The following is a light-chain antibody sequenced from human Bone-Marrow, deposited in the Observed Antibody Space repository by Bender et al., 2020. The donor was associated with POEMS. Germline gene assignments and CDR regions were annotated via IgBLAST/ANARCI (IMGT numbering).Light chain of an antibody. J-gene: IGLJ3*02. CDR1: SIGRYP. Sequence: QSVLTQPPSASGTPGQRVTISCSGRSIGRYPINWYQQLPGTAPRLVIYASDRRPSGVPNRFSDSKSGSSASLAISGLQSEDAADYYCATWDDRLNAWLFGGGTKLTVL. V-gene: IGLV1-44*01. CDR2: ASD. CDR3: ATWDDRLNAWL.